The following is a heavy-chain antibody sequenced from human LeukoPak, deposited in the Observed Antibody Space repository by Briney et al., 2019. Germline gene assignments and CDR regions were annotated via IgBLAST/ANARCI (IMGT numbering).Heavy chain of an antibody. J-gene: IGHJ4*02. CDR2: IYYSGST. D-gene: IGHD3-10*01. CDR1: GGSISSYY. Sequence: LETLSLTCTVSGGSISSYYWSWIRQPPGKGLEWIGYIYYSGSTNYNPSLKSRVTISVDTSKNQFSLKVSSVTAADTAVYYCARGTGSGSYPFDYWGQGTLVTVSS. V-gene: IGHV4-59*01. CDR3: ARGTGSGSYPFDY.